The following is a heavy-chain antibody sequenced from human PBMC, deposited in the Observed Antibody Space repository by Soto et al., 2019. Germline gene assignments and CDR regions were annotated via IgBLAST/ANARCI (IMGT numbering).Heavy chain of an antibody. D-gene: IGHD2-8*01. CDR2: ISAYNGNT. J-gene: IGHJ4*02. Sequence: QVQLVQSGAEVKKPGASVKVSCKASGYTFTSYGISWVRQAPGQGLEWMGWISAYNGNTNYAQKLQGRVTMTTDTSTSTAYMELRSLRSDDTAVYYCARGRTPASCCTNGVCYEFDYWGQGTLVTVSS. CDR1: GYTFTSYG. CDR3: ARGRTPASCCTNGVCYEFDY. V-gene: IGHV1-18*01.